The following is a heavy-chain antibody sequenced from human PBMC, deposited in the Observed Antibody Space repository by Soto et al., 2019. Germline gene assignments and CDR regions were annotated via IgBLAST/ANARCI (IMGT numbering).Heavy chain of an antibody. D-gene: IGHD5-12*01. CDR2: ISSSSSYI. CDR1: GFTFSSYS. CDR3: ARDQAVEGGYDTYYYYYGMDV. V-gene: IGHV3-21*01. Sequence: SGGSLRLSCAASGFTFSSYSMNWVRQAPGKGLEWVSSISSSSSYIYYADSVKGRFTISRDNAKNSLYLQMNSLRAEDTAVYYCARDQAVEGGYDTYYYYYGMDVWGQGTTVTVSS. J-gene: IGHJ6*02.